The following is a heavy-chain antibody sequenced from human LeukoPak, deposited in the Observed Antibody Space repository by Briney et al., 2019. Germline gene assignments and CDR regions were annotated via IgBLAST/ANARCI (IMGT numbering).Heavy chain of an antibody. Sequence: GGSLRLSCAASGFTFSSYEMNWVRQAPGKGLEWVSYISSSGSTIYYADSVKGRFTISRDNAKNSLYLQMNSLRAGDTAVYYCARVLRFLRYFDYWGQGTLVTVSS. D-gene: IGHD3-3*01. CDR3: ARVLRFLRYFDY. CDR1: GFTFSSYE. J-gene: IGHJ4*02. CDR2: ISSSGSTI. V-gene: IGHV3-48*03.